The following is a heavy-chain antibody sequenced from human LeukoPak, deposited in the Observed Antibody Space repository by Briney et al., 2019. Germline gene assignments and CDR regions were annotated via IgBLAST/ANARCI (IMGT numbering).Heavy chain of an antibody. CDR3: AKDGGSGWYYFDY. CDR2: IWYDGSNK. V-gene: IGHV3-33*03. Sequence: GGSLRLSCAASGFTFSSYGMHWVRQAPAQGLEWVAVIWYDGSNKYYADSVKGRFTISRDNSKNTLYLQMNSLRAEDTAVYYCAKDGGSGWYYFDYWGQGTLVTVSS. CDR1: GFTFSSYG. D-gene: IGHD6-19*01. J-gene: IGHJ4*02.